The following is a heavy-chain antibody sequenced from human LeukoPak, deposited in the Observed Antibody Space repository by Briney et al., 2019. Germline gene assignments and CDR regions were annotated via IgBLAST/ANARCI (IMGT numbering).Heavy chain of an antibody. Sequence: GGSLRLSCAASGFTFSSYAMSWVRKAPGKGLEWVSAIVGDGDKTAYADSVKGRFTISRDNSKNTLYLQMNRLRAEDTAAYYCAKDRVSSGSYSFDFWGQGTLLTVSS. CDR1: GFTFSSYA. V-gene: IGHV3-23*01. CDR2: IVGDGDKT. J-gene: IGHJ4*02. D-gene: IGHD1-26*01. CDR3: AKDRVSSGSYSFDF.